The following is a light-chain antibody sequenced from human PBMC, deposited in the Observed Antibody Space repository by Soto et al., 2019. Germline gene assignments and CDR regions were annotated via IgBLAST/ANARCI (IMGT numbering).Light chain of an antibody. CDR3: QQYNNWPPWK. J-gene: IGKJ1*01. Sequence: EIVMTQSPATLSVSPGERATLSCRASQSVSNNLAWYQQKPGQAPRLLIYGASTRATGIPARFSGSWSGTEFTLAIGSLQSADFAVYYCQQYNNWPPWKFGQGTKVEIK. CDR2: GAS. V-gene: IGKV3-15*01. CDR1: QSVSNN.